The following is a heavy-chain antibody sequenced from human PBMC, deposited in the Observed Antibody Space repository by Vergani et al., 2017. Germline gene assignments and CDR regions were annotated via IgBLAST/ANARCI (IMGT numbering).Heavy chain of an antibody. CDR2: IYYSGST. CDR1: GFTFSSYW. CDR3: ARQAVVVPRGDFDY. J-gene: IGHJ4*02. D-gene: IGHD2-15*01. V-gene: IGHV4-39*01. Sequence: VQLVESGGGLVQPGGSLRLSCAASGFTFSSYWMSWVRQAPGKGLEWIGSIYYSGSTYYNPSLKSRVTISVDTSKNQFSLKLSSVTAADTAVYYCARQAVVVPRGDFDYWGQGTLVTVSS.